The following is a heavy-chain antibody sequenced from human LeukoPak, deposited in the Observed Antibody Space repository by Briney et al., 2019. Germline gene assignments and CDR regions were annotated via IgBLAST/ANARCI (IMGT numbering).Heavy chain of an antibody. CDR1: GITFSSYG. CDR2: ISGDGGNT. CDR3: ARGGVLAPRFDY. J-gene: IGHJ4*02. D-gene: IGHD3-16*01. Sequence: GGTLRLSCAASGITFSSYGMGWVRQAPGKGLEWVSAISGDGGNTYYADSVKGRFTISRDNSKNTLYLQMNSLRAEDTAVYYCARGGVLAPRFDYWGQGTLVTVSS. V-gene: IGHV3-23*01.